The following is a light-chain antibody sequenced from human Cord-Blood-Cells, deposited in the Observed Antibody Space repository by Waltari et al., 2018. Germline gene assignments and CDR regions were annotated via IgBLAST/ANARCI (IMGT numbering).Light chain of an antibody. Sequence: QAALTQPASVSGSPGQALTISCTGTRSDVGGYNYDSCYQQHPGKAPKLMIYDVSKRPSGVSNRFSGSKSGNTASLTISGLQAEDEADYYCSSYTSSSTWVFGGGTKLTVL. CDR1: RSDVGGYNY. J-gene: IGLJ3*02. CDR3: SSYTSSSTWV. V-gene: IGLV2-14*01. CDR2: DVS.